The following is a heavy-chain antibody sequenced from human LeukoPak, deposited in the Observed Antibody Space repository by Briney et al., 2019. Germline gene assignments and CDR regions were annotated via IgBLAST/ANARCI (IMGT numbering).Heavy chain of an antibody. CDR2: IIPIFGTA. CDR1: GYTFTSYY. CDR3: ARGGGYLDY. J-gene: IGHJ4*02. Sequence: AASAKVSCTASGYTFTSYYMQWVRQAPGQGLEWMGGIIPIFGTANYAQKLQGRVTMTTDTSTSTAYMELRSLRSDDTAVYYCARGGGYLDYWGQGTLVTVSS. V-gene: IGHV1-18*04. D-gene: IGHD3-16*01.